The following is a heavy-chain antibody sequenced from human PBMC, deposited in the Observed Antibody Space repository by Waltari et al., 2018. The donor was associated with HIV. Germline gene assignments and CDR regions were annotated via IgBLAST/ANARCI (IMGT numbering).Heavy chain of an antibody. CDR3: AREKDWYFHL. V-gene: IGHV4-59*01. J-gene: IGHJ2*01. Sequence: LTCTVSGGSISDYYWSWIRQPPGKGLEWIGYIYYSGTTNYNPSLKSRVTISVDTSENQFSLKLRSVTAADTAVYYCAREKDWYFHLWGRGTLVTVSS. CDR2: IYYSGTT. CDR1: GGSISDYY.